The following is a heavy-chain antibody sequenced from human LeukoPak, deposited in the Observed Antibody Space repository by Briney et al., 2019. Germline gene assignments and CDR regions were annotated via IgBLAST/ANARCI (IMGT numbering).Heavy chain of an antibody. CDR3: ARSFKAVPYGSGTTRAMSKGEY. Sequence: SETLSLTCTVSGGSISSSSYYWGWIRQPPGKGLEWIGSIYYSGSTYYNPSLKSRVTISVDTSKNQFSLKLSSVTAADTAVYYCARSFKAVPYGSGTTRAMSKGEYWGQGTLVTVSS. CDR1: GGSISSSSYY. CDR2: IYYSGST. D-gene: IGHD3-10*01. V-gene: IGHV4-39*07. J-gene: IGHJ4*02.